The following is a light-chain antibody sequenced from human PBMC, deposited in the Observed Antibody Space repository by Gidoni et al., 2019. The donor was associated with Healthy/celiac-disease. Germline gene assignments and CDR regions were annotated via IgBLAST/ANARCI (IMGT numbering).Light chain of an antibody. Sequence: SYELTQPPSVSVSPGQTASITCSGDKLGDKYACWYQQKPGQSPVLVIYPDSKRPSGIPERFSGSNSGHTATLTISGTQAMDEADYYCQAWDSSTVVFGGGTKLTVL. V-gene: IGLV3-1*01. CDR2: PDS. CDR1: KLGDKY. CDR3: QAWDSSTVV. J-gene: IGLJ2*01.